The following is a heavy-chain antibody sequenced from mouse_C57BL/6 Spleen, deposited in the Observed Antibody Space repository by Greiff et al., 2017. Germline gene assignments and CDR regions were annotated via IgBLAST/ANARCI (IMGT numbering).Heavy chain of an antibody. J-gene: IGHJ2*01. D-gene: IGHD4-1*01. CDR1: GYAFSSSW. CDR2: IYPGDGDT. V-gene: IGHV1-82*01. Sequence: VQLKQSGPELVKPGASVKISCKASGYAFSSSWMNWVKQRPGKGLEWIGRIYPGDGDTNYNVKFKGKATLTADKSSSTAYMQLSSLTSEDSAVYFCARNWDVYFDYWGQGTTLTVSS. CDR3: ARNWDVYFDY.